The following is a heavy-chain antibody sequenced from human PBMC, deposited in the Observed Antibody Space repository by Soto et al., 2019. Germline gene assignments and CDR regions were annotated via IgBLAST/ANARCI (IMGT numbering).Heavy chain of an antibody. CDR2: IWYDGSNK. V-gene: IGHV3-33*01. J-gene: IGHJ6*02. D-gene: IGHD2-2*01. Sequence: GGSLRLSCAASGFTFSSYGMHWVRQAPGKGLEWVAVIWYDGSNKYYADSVKGRFTISRDNSKNTLYLQMNSLRAEDTAVYYCARASRTQYQLLPYYYYGMDVWGQGTTVTVSS. CDR1: GFTFSSYG. CDR3: ARASRTQYQLLPYYYYGMDV.